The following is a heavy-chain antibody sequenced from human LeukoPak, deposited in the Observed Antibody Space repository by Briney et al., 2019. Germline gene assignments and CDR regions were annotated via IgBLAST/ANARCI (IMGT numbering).Heavy chain of an antibody. V-gene: IGHV3-23*01. CDR1: GFTFGSHA. CDR2: IFGSGGSP. Sequence: GGSLRLSCEASGFTFGSHAMYWVRQAPGKGLEWGAGIFGSGGSPHYADPVKGRFTISRDNAKDTLYLQMSSLRDEDTAVYYCVSDLCGGDDQWGRGTLVTVSS. CDR3: VSDLCGGDDQ. J-gene: IGHJ5*02. D-gene: IGHD3-3*01.